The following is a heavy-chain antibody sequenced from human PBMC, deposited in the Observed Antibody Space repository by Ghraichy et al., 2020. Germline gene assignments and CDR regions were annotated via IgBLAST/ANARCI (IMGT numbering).Heavy chain of an antibody. J-gene: IGHJ4*02. V-gene: IGHV1-2*06. CDR2: INPNSGVT. D-gene: IGHD6-19*01. CDR1: GYAFTDYY. Sequence: ASVKVSCKASGYAFTDYYMHWVRQAPGQGLEWMGRINPNSGVTSYSQKFQGRVTMTRDTSISTAYMQLSRLKFDDTAVFYCVVLRAVAGDYWGQGTLVTVSS. CDR3: VVLRAVAGDY.